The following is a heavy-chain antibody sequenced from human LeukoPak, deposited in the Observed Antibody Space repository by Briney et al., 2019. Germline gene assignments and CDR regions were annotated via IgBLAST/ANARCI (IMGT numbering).Heavy chain of an antibody. V-gene: IGHV3-74*01. Sequence: GGSLRLSCAASGFTFSSYWMHWVRQAPGKGLVWVSRINSDGSATFYADSVKGRFTISRDNAKNTLYLQMNSLRAEDTAVYYCVKAIVAAGYDYWGQGTLVTVSS. D-gene: IGHD6-13*01. CDR2: INSDGSAT. J-gene: IGHJ4*02. CDR1: GFTFSSYW. CDR3: VKAIVAAGYDY.